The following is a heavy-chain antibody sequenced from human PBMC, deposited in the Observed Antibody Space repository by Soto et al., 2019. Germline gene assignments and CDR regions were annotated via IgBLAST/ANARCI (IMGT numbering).Heavy chain of an antibody. V-gene: IGHV3-23*01. CDR2: ISGSGGRT. J-gene: IGHJ4*02. CDR1: GFSFNSDA. D-gene: IGHD6-13*01. Sequence: EVQLLDSGGGLVQPGGSLRLSCAASGFSFNSDAMSWVRQAPGKGLEWVSTISGSGGRTYYADSVKGRFTISRDNSKNTLFLQTHSLRAEETAEYYCARGSPWSPFDYWGQGTLVTVSS. CDR3: ARGSPWSPFDY.